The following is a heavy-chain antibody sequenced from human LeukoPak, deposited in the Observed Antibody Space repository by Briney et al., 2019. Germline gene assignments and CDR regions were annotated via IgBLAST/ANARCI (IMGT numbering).Heavy chain of an antibody. CDR2: IYYSGST. CDR3: ARILEWLFYVDY. J-gene: IGHJ4*02. V-gene: IGHV4-39*01. Sequence: KSSETLSLTCTVSGGSISSSSYYWGWIRQPPGKGLEWIGSIYYSGSTYYNPSLKSRVTISVDTSKNQFSLKLSSVTAPDTAVYYCARILEWLFYVDYWGQGTLVTVSS. D-gene: IGHD3-3*01. CDR1: GGSISSSSYY.